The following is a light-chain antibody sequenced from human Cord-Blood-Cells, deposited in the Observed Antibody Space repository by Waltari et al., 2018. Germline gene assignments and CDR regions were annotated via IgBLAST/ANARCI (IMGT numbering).Light chain of an antibody. CDR3: QQYYSTPYT. CDR1: PSVLYSSNNKNY. Sequence: DIVMTQPPDSLAVSLGERATVNCKSSPSVLYSSNNKNYLAWYQQKPGQPPKLLSYCASTRESGVPDRFSGSGSGTDFTLTISSLQAEDVAVYYCQQYYSTPYTFGQGTKLEIK. V-gene: IGKV4-1*01. CDR2: CAS. J-gene: IGKJ2*01.